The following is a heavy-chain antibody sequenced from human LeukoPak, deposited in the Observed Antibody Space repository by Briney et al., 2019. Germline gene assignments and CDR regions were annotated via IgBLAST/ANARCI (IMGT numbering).Heavy chain of an antibody. CDR3: ARVLETDCTGGSCYSGLDY. Sequence: GGSLRLSCAASGFTFSSYNMKWVRQAPGEGLEWVSSISRTGTYIYYADSVKGRFTVSRDNAQNSLYLQMNSLRVEDTAVYYCARVLETDCTGGSCYSGLDYWGQGTLVTVPS. D-gene: IGHD2-15*01. V-gene: IGHV3-21*01. CDR1: GFTFSSYN. J-gene: IGHJ4*02. CDR2: ISRTGTYI.